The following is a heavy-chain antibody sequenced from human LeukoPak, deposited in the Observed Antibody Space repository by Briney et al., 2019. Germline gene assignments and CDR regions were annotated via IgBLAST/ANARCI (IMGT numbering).Heavy chain of an antibody. CDR1: DTSFSPTC. Sequence: PSNPLTFTVTVLDTSFSPTCWGWIRKGPGKGPGSSGEINDIGQINYNPSLKSRVTISLDTSKSQFSLELRSTTAADTAVYYCARRWNYGTNYYMDVWDTGAAVTVSS. D-gene: IGHD1-7*01. CDR2: INDIGQI. V-gene: IGHV4-34*01. J-gene: IGHJ6*03. CDR3: ARRWNYGTNYYMDV.